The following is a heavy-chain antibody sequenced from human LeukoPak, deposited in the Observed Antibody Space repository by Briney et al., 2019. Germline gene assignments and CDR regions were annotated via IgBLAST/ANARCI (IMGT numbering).Heavy chain of an antibody. CDR1: GFTFSSYS. D-gene: IGHD6-19*01. CDR3: ASRGDSSGWYLQH. J-gene: IGHJ1*01. Sequence: GGSLRLSCAASGFTFSSYSMNWVRQAPGKGLEWVSYISSSSSTIYYADSVKGRFTISRDNAKNSLYLQMNSLRAEDAAVYYCASRGDSSGWYLQHWGQGTLVIVSS. CDR2: ISSSSSTI. V-gene: IGHV3-48*01.